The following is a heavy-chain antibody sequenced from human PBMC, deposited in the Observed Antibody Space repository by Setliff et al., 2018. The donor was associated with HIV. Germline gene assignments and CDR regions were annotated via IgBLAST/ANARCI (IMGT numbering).Heavy chain of an antibody. V-gene: IGHV4-30-4*08. CDR1: GGSISSGDYY. CDR2: IYYSGST. Sequence: SETLSLTCTVSGGSISSGDYYWSWIRQPPGKGLEWIGYIYYSGSTHYNPSLKSRITISVETSKKQFALKLSSVTAADTAVYYCARWYSSSYYAFDIWGQGTMVTVSS. J-gene: IGHJ3*02. CDR3: ARWYSSSYYAFDI. D-gene: IGHD1-26*01.